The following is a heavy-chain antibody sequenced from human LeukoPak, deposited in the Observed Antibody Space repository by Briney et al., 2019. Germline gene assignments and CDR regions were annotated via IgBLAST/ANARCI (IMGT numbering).Heavy chain of an antibody. CDR1: GFPFNTYA. Sequence: PGGSLRLSCSASGFPFNTYAIHWVRQAPGKGLEYVAGISSNGDNTDFADSAKGRFTISRDNSKSTLFLQMNSLRAEDTAVYFCTRDSALLEVAFDLWGQGTVVTVSS. CDR2: ISSNGDNT. J-gene: IGHJ3*01. D-gene: IGHD2-15*01. V-gene: IGHV3-64D*06. CDR3: TRDSALLEVAFDL.